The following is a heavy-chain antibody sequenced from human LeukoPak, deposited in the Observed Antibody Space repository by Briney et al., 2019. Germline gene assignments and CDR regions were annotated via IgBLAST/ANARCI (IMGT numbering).Heavy chain of an antibody. V-gene: IGHV4-38-2*01. D-gene: IGHD6-13*01. Sequence: SETLYLTCAVSGYSISSGYYWCWIRQPPGKGLEWIGSIYHSGSTYYNPSLKSRVTISVDTSKNQCSLKLSSVTAADTAVYHCARQVAAAGTGYFDYWGQGTLVTVSS. CDR3: ARQVAAAGTGYFDY. CDR1: GYSISSGYY. CDR2: IYHSGST. J-gene: IGHJ4*02.